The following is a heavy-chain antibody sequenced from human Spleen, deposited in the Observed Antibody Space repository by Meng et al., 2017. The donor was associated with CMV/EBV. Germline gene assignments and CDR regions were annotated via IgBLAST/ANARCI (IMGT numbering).Heavy chain of an antibody. CDR2: IIPIFGTA. J-gene: IGHJ6*02. D-gene: IGHD5-12*01. V-gene: IGHV1-69*05. Sequence: SVKVSCKASGGTFSSYAISWVRQAPGQGLEWMGGIIPIFGTANYAQKFQGRVTITTDESTSTAHMELSSLRSEDTAVYYCATRSPGYSGYDLSNYGMDVWGQGTTVTVSS. CDR3: ATRSPGYSGYDLSNYGMDV. CDR1: GGTFSSYA.